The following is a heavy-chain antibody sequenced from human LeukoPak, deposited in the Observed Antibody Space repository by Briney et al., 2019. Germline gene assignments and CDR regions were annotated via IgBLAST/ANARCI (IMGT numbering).Heavy chain of an antibody. V-gene: IGHV4-39*01. D-gene: IGHD3-9*01. Sequence: SETLSLTCTVSGGSISSGSYYWGWIRQSPGKGLEWIGNIYYSGSTHYNPSLKSRVTISVDTSKNQFSLKMTSVTAADTAVYYCARHASVDGIWPRPLDYWGQGGQVTVSS. CDR2: IYYSGST. CDR1: GGSISSGSYY. J-gene: IGHJ4*02. CDR3: ARHASVDGIWPRPLDY.